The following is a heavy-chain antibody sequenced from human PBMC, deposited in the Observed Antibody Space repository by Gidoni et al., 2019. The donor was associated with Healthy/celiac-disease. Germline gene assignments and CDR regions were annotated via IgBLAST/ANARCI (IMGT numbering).Heavy chain of an antibody. D-gene: IGHD4-17*01. J-gene: IGHJ2*01. CDR1: GFTFSSYA. CDR3: AKLYGDSYEGEWYFDL. CDR2: IRGSGGST. V-gene: IGHV3-23*01. Sequence: EVQLLESGGGLVQPGGSLRLSCAASGFTFSSYAMSWVRQAPGKGLEWVSAIRGSGGSTYYADSVKGRFTISRDNSKNTLYLQMNSLRAEDTAVYYCAKLYGDSYEGEWYFDLWGRGTLVTVSS.